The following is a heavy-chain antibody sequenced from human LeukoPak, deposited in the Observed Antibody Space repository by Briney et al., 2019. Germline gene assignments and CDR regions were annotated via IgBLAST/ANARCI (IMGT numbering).Heavy chain of an antibody. D-gene: IGHD5-24*01. CDR1: GFTFSSYA. Sequence: GGSLGLSCAASGFTFSSYAMSWVRQAPGKGLEWVSAISGSGGSTYYADSVKGRFTISRDNSKNTLYLQMNSLRAEDTAVYYCAKDGSLPFRDGYNAYAYWGQGTLVTVSS. CDR3: AKDGSLPFRDGYNAYAY. J-gene: IGHJ4*02. V-gene: IGHV3-23*01. CDR2: ISGSGGST.